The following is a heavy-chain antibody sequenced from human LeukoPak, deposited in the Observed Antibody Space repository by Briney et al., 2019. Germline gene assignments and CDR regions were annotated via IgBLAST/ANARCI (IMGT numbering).Heavy chain of an antibody. CDR1: GFTFSSYE. J-gene: IGHJ4*02. CDR2: ISSSGSTI. D-gene: IGHD6-13*01. CDR3: AALPGIAAAVIDY. Sequence: GGSLRLSCAASGFTFSSYEMNWVRQAPGKGLEWVSYISSSGSTIYYADSVKGRFTISRDNAKNSLYLQMYSLRAEDTAVYYCAALPGIAAAVIDYWGQGTLVTVSS. V-gene: IGHV3-48*03.